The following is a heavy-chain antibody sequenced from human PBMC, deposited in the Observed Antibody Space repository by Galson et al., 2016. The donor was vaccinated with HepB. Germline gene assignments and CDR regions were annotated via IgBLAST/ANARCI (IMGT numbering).Heavy chain of an antibody. J-gene: IGHJ4*02. CDR1: GGSISSGGYY. CDR3: ARDRSSGSGNFGY. V-gene: IGHV4-61*03. CDR2: IYYTGTT. Sequence: LSLTCTVSGGSISSGGYYWSWIRQHPGKGLEWIGYIYYTGTTNYNPSLKSRVTISVDTSKNHFSLNLNSVTAADTAIYYCARDRSSGSGNFGYWGQGTLVTVSS. D-gene: IGHD3-10*01.